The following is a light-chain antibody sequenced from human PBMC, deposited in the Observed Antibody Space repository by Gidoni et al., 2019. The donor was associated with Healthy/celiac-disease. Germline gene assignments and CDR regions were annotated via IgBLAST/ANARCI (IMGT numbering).Light chain of an antibody. Sequence: DIQLTQSPPFLSASVGDRFTITCRASQGINSYLAWYQQKPGKAPKLLIYAASTLQSGVPSRFSGSGSGTEFTLTSSSLQPEDFATYYCQQLNSYPRTFGQXTKLEIK. CDR3: QQLNSYPRT. CDR1: QGINSY. CDR2: AAS. V-gene: IGKV1-9*01. J-gene: IGKJ2*01.